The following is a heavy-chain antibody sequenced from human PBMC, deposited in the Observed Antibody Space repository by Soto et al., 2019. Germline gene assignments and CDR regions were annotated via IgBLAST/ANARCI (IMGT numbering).Heavy chain of an antibody. J-gene: IGHJ4*02. CDR1: GYSFTSYW. D-gene: IGHD2-2*01. Sequence: GESLKISCKGSGYSFTSYWIGWVRQMPGKGLEWMGIIYPGDSDTRYNPSFQGQVTISADKSFSTAYLQWSSLRASDTAMYYCARSTSPFYFNYWGQGTLVTVSS. CDR2: IYPGDSDT. V-gene: IGHV5-51*01. CDR3: ARSTSPFYFNY.